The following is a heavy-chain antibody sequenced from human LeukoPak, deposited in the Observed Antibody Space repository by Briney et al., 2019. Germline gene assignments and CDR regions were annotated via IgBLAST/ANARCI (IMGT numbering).Heavy chain of an antibody. Sequence: GGSLRLSCAASGFTFSSYALSWVRQAPGKGLEWVSGITDSGTGTYYADSVKGRFTISRDNSKNTLYLQMNSLRAEDTAVYYCAKSRVVPAANPYYFDYWGQGTLVTVSS. CDR2: ITDSGTGT. J-gene: IGHJ4*02. V-gene: IGHV3-23*01. CDR3: AKSRVVPAANPYYFDY. D-gene: IGHD2-2*01. CDR1: GFTFSSYA.